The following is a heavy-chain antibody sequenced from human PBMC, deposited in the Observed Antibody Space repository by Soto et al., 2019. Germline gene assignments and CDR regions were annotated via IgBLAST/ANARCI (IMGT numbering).Heavy chain of an antibody. V-gene: IGHV1-69*06. J-gene: IGHJ4*02. Sequence: QVQLVQSGTEVKKPGSSVKVSCKASGGAFSSYTINWVRQAPGQGLEWMGGIIPIFGTANYAQKFQGRVTFTADTSTNTAFMGLNSLRSNDTAVYYCSRDAIAAAGTNDWGQGTLVTVSS. CDR3: SRDAIAAAGTND. CDR1: GGAFSSYT. D-gene: IGHD6-13*01. CDR2: IIPIFGTA.